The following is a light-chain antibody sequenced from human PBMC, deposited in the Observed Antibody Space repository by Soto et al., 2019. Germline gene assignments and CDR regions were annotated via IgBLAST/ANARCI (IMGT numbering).Light chain of an antibody. V-gene: IGLV2-14*01. CDR2: GVS. CDR3: SSYTGSNTWV. Sequence: QSALTQPASVSGSPGQSIAISCTGTTSDVGGYDHVSWYQQHPGKAPKLMIYGVSNRPSGVANRFSGSKSGNTASLTISGLQAEDEADYYCSSYTGSNTWVFGGGTKVTVL. J-gene: IGLJ3*02. CDR1: TSDVGGYDH.